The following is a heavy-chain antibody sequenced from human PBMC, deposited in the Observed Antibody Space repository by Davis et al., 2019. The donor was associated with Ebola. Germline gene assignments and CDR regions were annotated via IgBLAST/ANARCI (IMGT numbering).Heavy chain of an antibody. CDR1: GYTFTSYD. D-gene: IGHD1-1*01. J-gene: IGHJ4*02. Sequence: ASVKVSCKASGYTFTSYDINWVRQAPGQGLEWMGWINPHNGNTNYAQNVQGRVIMTSETATTTAYMEVGSLRSDDTAVYYCARAQFPTTSDHWGQGTLVTVSS. CDR3: ARAQFPTTSDH. V-gene: IGHV1-18*01. CDR2: INPHNGNT.